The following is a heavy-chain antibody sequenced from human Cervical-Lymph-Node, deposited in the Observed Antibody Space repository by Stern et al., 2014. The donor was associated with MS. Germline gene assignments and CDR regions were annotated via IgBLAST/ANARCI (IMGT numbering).Heavy chain of an antibody. CDR1: GYTFTTYA. J-gene: IGHJ6*02. V-gene: IGHV1-3*01. CDR3: ARDPHYYDSTGYCMDV. Sequence: QVQLMQSGAEVKKPGASVKVSCKASGYTFTTYAIHWVRQAAGQSLEWMGWINAANGNTRYSYKFQDRVTITRDTSTSTAYMELSSLRSEDTAVYYCARDPHYYDSTGYCMDVWGQGTTVTVSS. D-gene: IGHD3-22*01. CDR2: INAANGNT.